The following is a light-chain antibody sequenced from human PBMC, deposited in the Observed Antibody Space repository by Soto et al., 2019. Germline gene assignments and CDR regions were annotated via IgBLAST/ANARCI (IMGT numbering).Light chain of an antibody. CDR2: AAS. J-gene: IGKJ1*01. CDR3: QHYNSYSEA. CDR1: QGISSW. Sequence: DIQMTQSPSSVAASIGDRVTITCRASQGISSWLAWYQQKPGKAPKLLIYAASSLQSGVPSRFSGSGSGTEFTLTISSLQPDDFATYYCQHYNSYSEAFGQGTKVDIK. V-gene: IGKV1D-16*01.